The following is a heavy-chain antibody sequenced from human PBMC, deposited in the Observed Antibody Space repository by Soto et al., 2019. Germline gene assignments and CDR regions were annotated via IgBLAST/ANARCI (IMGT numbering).Heavy chain of an antibody. J-gene: IGHJ6*02. V-gene: IGHV1-2*04. Sequence: QVQLVQSGAEVKKPGASVKVSCKASGYTFTGYYMHWVRQAPGQGLEWMGWINPNSGGTNYAQKFQGWVTMTRDTSISTAYMELSRLRSDDTAVYYCARASDTAMVRRGGGHMDVWGQGTTVTVSS. D-gene: IGHD5-18*01. CDR2: INPNSGGT. CDR3: ARASDTAMVRRGGGHMDV. CDR1: GYTFTGYY.